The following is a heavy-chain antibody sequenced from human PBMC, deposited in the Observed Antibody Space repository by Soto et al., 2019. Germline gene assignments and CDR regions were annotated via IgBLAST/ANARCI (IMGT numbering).Heavy chain of an antibody. CDR2: IYWDDDK. J-gene: IGHJ4*02. Sequence: QITLKESGPTLVKPTQTLTLTCTFSGFSLSTSGVGVGWIRQPPGKALEWLALIYWDDDKRYSPSLKSRLTITTNTSKNQVVLTMTNMDDVDTATYYCGHRRPQLNFEYWGQGTLVTVSS. CDR3: GHRRPQLNFEY. V-gene: IGHV2-5*02. CDR1: GFSLSTSGVG. D-gene: IGHD5-18*01.